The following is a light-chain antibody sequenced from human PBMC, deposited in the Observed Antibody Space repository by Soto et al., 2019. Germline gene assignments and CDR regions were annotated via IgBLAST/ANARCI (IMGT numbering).Light chain of an antibody. CDR3: QQYHNWPPIT. J-gene: IGKJ5*01. V-gene: IGKV3-15*01. CDR1: QSVNIN. CDR2: GTS. Sequence: EIVMTQSPATLSVSPGERATLSCRASQSVNINLAWYQQKPGQAPRLLIYGTSTRATGVPARFSGSGSETDFTLTISSLQSEDSAVYYCQQYHNWPPITFGQGTRLEIK.